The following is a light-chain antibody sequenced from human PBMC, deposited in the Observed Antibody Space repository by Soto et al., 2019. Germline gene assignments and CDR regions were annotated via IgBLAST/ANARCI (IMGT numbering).Light chain of an antibody. CDR1: QSVSANY. CDR3: QQYGSSVFT. CDR2: SAS. V-gene: IGKV3-20*01. J-gene: IGKJ3*01. Sequence: EIVLTQSPGTLSLSPGERATLSCRASQSVSANYLAWYQQKPGQAPRLLIYSASTRATGIPDRFSGSGSGTDFALTISRLEPEDFAVYYCQQYGSSVFTFGPGTKVDIK.